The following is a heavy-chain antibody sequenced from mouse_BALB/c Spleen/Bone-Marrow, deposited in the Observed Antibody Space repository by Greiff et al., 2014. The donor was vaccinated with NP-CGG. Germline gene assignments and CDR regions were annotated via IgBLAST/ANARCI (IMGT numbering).Heavy chain of an antibody. CDR2: ISDGGTYT. CDR1: GFTFSDYY. CDR3: TRSGKRYGAMDY. Sequence: DVQLQESGGGLVKPGGSLKLSCAASGFTFSDYYMYWVRQTPEKRLEWVATISDGGTYTFYPDSVKGRFTISRDNAKNHLYLQXXXXXXEDTAMYYCTRSGKRYGAMDYWGQGTSVTVSS. D-gene: IGHD2-10*02. J-gene: IGHJ4*01. V-gene: IGHV5-4*02.